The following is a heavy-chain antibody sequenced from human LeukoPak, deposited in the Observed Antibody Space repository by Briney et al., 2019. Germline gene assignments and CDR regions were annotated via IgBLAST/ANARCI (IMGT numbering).Heavy chain of an antibody. CDR2: INPSGGST. V-gene: IGHV1-46*01. Sequence: REASVKVSCKAPGYTFTSYYMHWVRQAPGQGLEWMGIINPSGGSTSYAQKFQGRVTMTRDTSTSTVYMELSSLRSEDTAVYYCARNSGWSSQNYYYYYYMDVWGKGTTVTVSS. D-gene: IGHD6-19*01. CDR3: ARNSGWSSQNYYYYYYMDV. CDR1: GYTFTSYY. J-gene: IGHJ6*03.